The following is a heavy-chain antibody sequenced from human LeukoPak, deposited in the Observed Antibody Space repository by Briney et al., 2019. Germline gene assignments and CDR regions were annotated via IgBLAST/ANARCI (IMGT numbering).Heavy chain of an antibody. V-gene: IGHV3-23*01. J-gene: IGHJ1*01. CDR3: AKESSGWYLEYFQH. Sequence: GGSLRLSCAASGFTFSHFGMHWARQAPGKGLEWVSAISGSGGSTYYADSVKGRFTISRDNSKNTLYLQMNSLRAEDTAVYYCAKESSGWYLEYFQHWGQGTLVTVSS. CDR1: GFTFSHFG. CDR2: ISGSGGST. D-gene: IGHD6-19*01.